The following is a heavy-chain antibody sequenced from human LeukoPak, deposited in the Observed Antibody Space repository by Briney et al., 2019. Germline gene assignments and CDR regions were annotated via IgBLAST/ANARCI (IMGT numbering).Heavy chain of an antibody. CDR2: IWYDGSNK. J-gene: IGHJ3*02. V-gene: IGHV3-33*01. Sequence: GRSLRLSCAASGFTFSSYGMHWVRQAPGKGLEWVAVIWYDGSNKYYADSVKGRFTISRDNAKNSLDLQMNSLRAEDTAVYYCGRDFGLTGTKRSFDIWGQGTMVTVSS. D-gene: IGHD1-7*01. CDR1: GFTFSSYG. CDR3: GRDFGLTGTKRSFDI.